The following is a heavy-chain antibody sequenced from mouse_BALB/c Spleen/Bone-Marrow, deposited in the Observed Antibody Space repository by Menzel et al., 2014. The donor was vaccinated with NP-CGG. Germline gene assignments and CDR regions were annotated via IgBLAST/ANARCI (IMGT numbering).Heavy chain of an antibody. J-gene: IGHJ4*01. CDR2: ISSGGIYT. D-gene: IGHD4-1*01. CDR3: TRRTGTDYYAMDY. V-gene: IGHV5-6*01. Sequence: EVQGVESGGDLVKPGGSLKLSCAASGFTFSSYGMSWVRQTPDKRLEWVATISSGGIYTYYPDSVKGRFTISRDNAKNTLYLQMSSLKSKDTAMYYCTRRTGTDYYAMDYWGQGTSVAVSS. CDR1: GFTFSSYG.